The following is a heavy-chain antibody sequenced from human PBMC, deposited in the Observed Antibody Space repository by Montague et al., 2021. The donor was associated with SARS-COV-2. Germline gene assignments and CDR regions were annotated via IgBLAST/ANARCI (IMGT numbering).Heavy chain of an antibody. J-gene: IGHJ2*01. CDR1: GGSISSNF. CDR2: IYYSGGT. V-gene: IGHV4-59*01. CDR3: AGDRGRFWHFDL. Sequence: SETLSLTCTVSGGSISSNFCSWIRQPPGKGLEWIGYIYYSGGTKXNPSVKSRVTMLVDTSKRQMSLRLNSVTAADTAVYYCAGDRGRFWHFDLWGRGTLVTVSS. D-gene: IGHD5-12*01.